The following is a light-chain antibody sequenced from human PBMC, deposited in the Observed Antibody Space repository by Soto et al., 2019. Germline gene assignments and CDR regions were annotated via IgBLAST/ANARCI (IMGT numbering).Light chain of an antibody. J-gene: IGKJ1*01. CDR1: QSVSSSY. V-gene: IGKV3-20*01. Sequence: EKVLTQSPGTLSLSPGERATLSCRASQSVSSSYLAWYQQKPGQAPRLLIYGASSRATGIPDRFSGSGSGTDFTLTISRLEPEDFAVYYCQQYGSSPCTFGQGTKVDNK. CDR2: GAS. CDR3: QQYGSSPCT.